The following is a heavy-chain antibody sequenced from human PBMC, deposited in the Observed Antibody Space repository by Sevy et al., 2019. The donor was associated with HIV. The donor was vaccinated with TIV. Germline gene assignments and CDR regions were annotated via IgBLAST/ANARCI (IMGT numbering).Heavy chain of an antibody. CDR3: SREGVLVTAHYYYYYYMDV. J-gene: IGHJ6*03. CDR1: GDSVSSNSAA. D-gene: IGHD2-21*02. CDR2: TYYRSKWYN. V-gene: IGHV6-1*01. Sequence: KQSQTLSLTCAISGDSVSSNSAAWNWIRQSPSRGLEWLGRTYYRSKWYNDYAVSVKSRITINPETSKNQFSLQLNSVTPEDTAVYYCSREGVLVTAHYYYYYYMDVWGKGTTVTVSS.